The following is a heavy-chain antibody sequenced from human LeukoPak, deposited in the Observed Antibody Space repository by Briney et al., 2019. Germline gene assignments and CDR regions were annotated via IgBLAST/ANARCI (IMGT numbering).Heavy chain of an antibody. CDR2: ISYSGST. CDR3: ARLSWGYMDV. D-gene: IGHD1-26*01. Sequence: TLSLTCTVSGDSISSGVYYWSWIRQHPGKGLEWIGYISYSGSTYYNPSLKSRITISVDTSKNQFSLTLSSVTAADTAVYYCARLSWGYMDVWGKGTTVTVSS. J-gene: IGHJ6*03. V-gene: IGHV4-31*03. CDR1: GDSISSGVYY.